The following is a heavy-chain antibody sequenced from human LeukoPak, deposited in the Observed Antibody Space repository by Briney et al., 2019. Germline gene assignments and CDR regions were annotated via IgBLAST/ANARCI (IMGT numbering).Heavy chain of an antibody. CDR3: ARDVGMDV. V-gene: IGHV3-48*01. CDR2: ITSTSYTI. J-gene: IGHJ6*02. CDR1: GFTFSCDR. Sequence: GGSLRLSCRVSGFTFSCDRMSWVPQAPGKGLEWISYITSTSYTIYYADSVKGRFTISRDNARNSLYLHMSRLRAEDTAVYYCARDVGMDVLGQGTTVTVSS.